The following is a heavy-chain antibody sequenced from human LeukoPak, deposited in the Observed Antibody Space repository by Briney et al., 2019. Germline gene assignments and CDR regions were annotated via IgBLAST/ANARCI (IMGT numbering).Heavy chain of an antibody. CDR1: GYTFTGYY. V-gene: IGHV1-2*02. D-gene: IGHD6-6*01. CDR3: AREGYSSSPPYYYYYMDV. J-gene: IGHJ6*03. Sequence: ASVKVARKASGYTFTGYYMHWVRQAPGQGLEGMGWINPNSGGTNYAQKFQGRVTMTRDTSITTAYMELSRLRADDTAVYYCAREGYSSSPPYYYYYMDVWGKETTVTVSS. CDR2: INPNSGGT.